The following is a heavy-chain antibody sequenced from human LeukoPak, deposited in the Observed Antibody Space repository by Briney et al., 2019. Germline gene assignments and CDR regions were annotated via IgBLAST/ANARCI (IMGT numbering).Heavy chain of an antibody. CDR1: GYTFTSYY. D-gene: IGHD2-15*01. CDR2: INPSGGST. Sequence: GASVKVSCKASGYTFTSYYMHWVRQAPGQGLEWMGIINPSGGSTSYAQKFQGRVTMTRDTSTSTVYMELSSLRSEDTAVYYCARGPPPHSGGKYLPFDYWGQGTLVTVSS. J-gene: IGHJ4*02. CDR3: ARGPPPHSGGKYLPFDY. V-gene: IGHV1-46*01.